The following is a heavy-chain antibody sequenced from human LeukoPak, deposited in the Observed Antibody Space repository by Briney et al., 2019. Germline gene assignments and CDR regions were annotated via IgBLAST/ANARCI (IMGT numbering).Heavy chain of an antibody. V-gene: IGHV1-69*04. CDR2: IIPILGIA. Sequence: ASVKVSCKASGGTFSSYAISWVRQAPGQGLEWMGRIIPILGIANYAQKFQGGVTITADKSTSTAYMGLSSLRSEDTAVYYCARGTRSGGSRNRDDYWGQGTLVTVSS. CDR1: GGTFSSYA. CDR3: ARGTRSGGSRNRDDY. D-gene: IGHD2-15*01. J-gene: IGHJ4*02.